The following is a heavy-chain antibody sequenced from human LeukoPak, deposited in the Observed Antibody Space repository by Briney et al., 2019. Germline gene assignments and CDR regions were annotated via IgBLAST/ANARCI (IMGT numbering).Heavy chain of an antibody. D-gene: IGHD3-10*01. Sequence: GGSLRLSCAASGFTFSSYWMNWVRQAPGRGLEWVANIKYDGREKHYVDSVKGRFTISRDNAKNSLYLEMNSLRAEDTAVYYCARDHTEPGVIFDYWGQGTLVTVSS. CDR1: GFTFSSYW. CDR2: IKYDGREK. CDR3: ARDHTEPGVIFDY. V-gene: IGHV3-7*05. J-gene: IGHJ4*02.